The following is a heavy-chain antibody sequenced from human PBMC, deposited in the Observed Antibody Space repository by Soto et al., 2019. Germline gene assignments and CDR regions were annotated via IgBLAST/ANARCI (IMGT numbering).Heavy chain of an antibody. CDR2: IYYSGST. CDR3: ARVGFGELLAHGMDV. J-gene: IGHJ6*02. D-gene: IGHD3-10*01. CDR1: GGSISSGDYY. V-gene: IGHV4-30-4*01. Sequence: QVQLQESGPGLVKPSQTLSLTCTVSGGSISSGDYYWSWIRQPPGKGLEWIGYIYYSGSTYYNPSLTSRVTISVDTSKNQFSLTLSSVTAADTAVYYCARVGFGELLAHGMDVWGQGTTVTVSS.